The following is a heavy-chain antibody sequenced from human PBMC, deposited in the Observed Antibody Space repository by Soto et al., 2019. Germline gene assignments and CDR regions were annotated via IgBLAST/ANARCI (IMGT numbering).Heavy chain of an antibody. Sequence: ASVKVSCKASGYTFTGYYMHWVRQAPGQGLEWMGWINPNSGGTNYAQKFQGWVTMTRDTSISTAYMELSRLRSDDTAVYYCASSPQGEESAFDIWGQGTMVTVSS. D-gene: IGHD3-10*01. V-gene: IGHV1-2*04. CDR3: ASSPQGEESAFDI. CDR2: INPNSGGT. J-gene: IGHJ3*02. CDR1: GYTFTGYY.